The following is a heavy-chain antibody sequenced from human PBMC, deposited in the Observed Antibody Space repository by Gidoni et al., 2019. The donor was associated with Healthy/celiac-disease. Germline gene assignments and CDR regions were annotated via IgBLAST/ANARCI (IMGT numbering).Heavy chain of an antibody. V-gene: IGHV3-33*01. CDR1: GFTFGTYG. CDR3: ARPKYRGSHDAFDI. CDR2: MWYDGSNK. J-gene: IGHJ3*02. D-gene: IGHD1-26*01. Sequence: QVQLVESVGGVVPPGRSLRLSCVASGFTFGTYGMHWVRQAPGKGLEWVAVMWYDGSNKHDADSVKGRFTISRDNSKNTLYLQMNSLRVEDTAVYYCARPKYRGSHDAFDIWGQGTMVTVSS.